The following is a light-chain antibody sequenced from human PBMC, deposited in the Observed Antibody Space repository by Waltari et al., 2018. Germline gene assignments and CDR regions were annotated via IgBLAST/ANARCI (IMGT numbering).Light chain of an antibody. CDR3: AAWDDSLSGPCVV. J-gene: IGLJ2*01. CDR1: SSNIGSNY. V-gene: IGLV1-47*01. CDR2: GNN. Sequence: QSVLTQPPSASGTPGQRVTISCSGSSSNIGSNYVYWYQQLPGTAPKLLIYGNNQRPSGVPGRFSGSKSGTSASLAISGLRSEDEADYYCAAWDDSLSGPCVVFGGGTKLTVL.